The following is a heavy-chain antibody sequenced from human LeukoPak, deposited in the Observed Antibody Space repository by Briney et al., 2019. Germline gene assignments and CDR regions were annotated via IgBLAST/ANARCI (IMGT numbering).Heavy chain of an antibody. CDR3: ARGVRYCTNGVCQDAFDI. Sequence: ASVKVSCKASGYTFSVYYMHWVRQAPGQGLEWMGWINPNSGGTNYAQKFQGRVTMTRDTSITTAYMELSRLSSDDTAVYYCARGVRYCTNGVCQDAFDIWGQGTMVTVSS. J-gene: IGHJ3*02. D-gene: IGHD2-8*01. CDR2: INPNSGGT. V-gene: IGHV1-2*02. CDR1: GYTFSVYY.